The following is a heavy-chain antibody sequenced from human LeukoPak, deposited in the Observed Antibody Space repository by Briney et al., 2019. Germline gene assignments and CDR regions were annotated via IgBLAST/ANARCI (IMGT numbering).Heavy chain of an antibody. D-gene: IGHD3-10*01. Sequence: GESLKISCKGSGYSFNTYWIGWVRQMPGKGLEWMGIIYPGDSDIRYSPSFQGQVTISADNSISTAYLQWSSLKASDTAMYYCARQYGSGSFDYWGQGTLVTVSS. V-gene: IGHV5-51*01. CDR1: GYSFNTYW. J-gene: IGHJ4*02. CDR3: ARQYGSGSFDY. CDR2: IYPGDSDI.